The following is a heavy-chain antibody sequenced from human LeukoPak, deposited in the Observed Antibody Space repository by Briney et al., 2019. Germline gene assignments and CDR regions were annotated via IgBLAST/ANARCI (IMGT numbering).Heavy chain of an antibody. J-gene: IGHJ4*02. V-gene: IGHV3-23*01. CDR2: ISGSGGST. CDR3: AKDDLYSSGLYYFDY. Sequence: GGSLRLSCAASGFTFSGYAMSWVRQAPGKGLEWVSTISGSGGSTYYADSVKGRFTISRDNSKNTLYLQMNSLRAEDTAVYYCAKDDLYSSGLYYFDYWGQGTLVTVSS. D-gene: IGHD6-19*01. CDR1: GFTFSGYA.